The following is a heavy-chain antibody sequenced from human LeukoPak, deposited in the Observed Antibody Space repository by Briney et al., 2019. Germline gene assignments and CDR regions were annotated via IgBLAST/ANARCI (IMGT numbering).Heavy chain of an antibody. CDR3: ASSRVIHCVTTGCYASFYQ. CDR2: ISSSSSFI. J-gene: IGHJ4*02. Sequence: GGSLRLSCAASGFTFSSYSMNRVRQAPGKGPEWVSSISSSSSFIYYADSVKGRFTISRDNAKNSLFLQMNSLRAEDTAVYYCASSRVIHCVTTGCYASFYQWGQGTLVTVSS. D-gene: IGHD2-2*01. CDR1: GFTFSSYS. V-gene: IGHV3-21*01.